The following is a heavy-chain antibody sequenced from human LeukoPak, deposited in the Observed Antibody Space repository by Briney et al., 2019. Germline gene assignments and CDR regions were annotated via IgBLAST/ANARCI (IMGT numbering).Heavy chain of an antibody. J-gene: IGHJ3*01. CDR3: ARPAEAGYFYAFDF. CDR2: IYYSGST. V-gene: IGHV4-59*01. CDR1: PGSISSYY. D-gene: IGHD6-19*01. Sequence: PSETLSLTCTVSPGSISSYYWSWIRQPPGKGLEWIGYIYYSGSTNYNPSLKSRVTISLGTSKNQLSLRLSSVTAADTAVYYCARPAEAGYFYAFDFWGQGTMVTVSS.